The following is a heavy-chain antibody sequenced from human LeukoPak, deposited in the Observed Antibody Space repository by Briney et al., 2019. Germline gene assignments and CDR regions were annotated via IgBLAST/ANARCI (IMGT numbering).Heavy chain of an antibody. CDR2: IKQDGSEK. CDR3: ARFSSSWFPAQPYYFDY. D-gene: IGHD6-13*01. V-gene: IGHV3-7*01. J-gene: IGHJ4*02. CDR1: GFTFSSYW. Sequence: GGSLRLSCAASGFTFSSYWVSWVRQAPGRGLEWVANIKQDGSEKYHVDSVKGRFTISRDNAKNSLYLQMNSLRAEDTAVYYCARFSSSWFPAQPYYFDYWGQGTLVTVSS.